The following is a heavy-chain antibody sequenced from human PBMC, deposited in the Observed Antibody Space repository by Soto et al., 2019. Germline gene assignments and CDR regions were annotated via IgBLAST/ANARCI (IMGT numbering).Heavy chain of an antibody. V-gene: IGHV4-4*02. J-gene: IGHJ6*02. CDR3: ARREYGMDV. Sequence: QVQLQESGPGLVKPSGTLSLTCVVSGGSIRSNHWWSWVRQTPGKGTEWIGEIFHIGHTNYNPSLKGRVTISLDQSKNQFALKMTSMAAADTAVFYCARREYGMDVWGQGTTVTVSS. CDR2: IFHIGHT. CDR1: GGSIRSNHW.